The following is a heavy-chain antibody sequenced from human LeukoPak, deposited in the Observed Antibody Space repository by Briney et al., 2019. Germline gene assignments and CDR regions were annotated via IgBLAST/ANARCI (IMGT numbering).Heavy chain of an antibody. D-gene: IGHD6-6*01. J-gene: IGHJ4*02. CDR2: IYSGGST. CDR1: GFTVSSTY. Sequence: GGSLRLSCAASGFTVSSTYMSWVRQAPGKGLEWVSVIYSGGSTYYADSVKGRFTISRDNSKNTLYLQMNSLRAEDTAVYYCARDRLYSSSSVDYWGQGTLVTVSS. V-gene: IGHV3-53*01. CDR3: ARDRLYSSSSVDY.